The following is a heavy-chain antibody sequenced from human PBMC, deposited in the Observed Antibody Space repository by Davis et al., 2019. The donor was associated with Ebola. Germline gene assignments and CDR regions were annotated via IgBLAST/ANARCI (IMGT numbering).Heavy chain of an antibody. CDR3: ARGFLRDGFDI. J-gene: IGHJ3*02. V-gene: IGHV6-1*01. D-gene: IGHD3-3*01. CDR2: TYYNSKWYN. Sequence: QAPSDTSGISCDSVPIIRGAWHWIRQSPSTGLEWLGRTYYNSKWYNDYAMSVKGRITINPDTSKNQFSLQLNSVTPEDTAVYYCARGFLRDGFDIWGQGTMITVSS. CDR1: CDSVPIIRGA.